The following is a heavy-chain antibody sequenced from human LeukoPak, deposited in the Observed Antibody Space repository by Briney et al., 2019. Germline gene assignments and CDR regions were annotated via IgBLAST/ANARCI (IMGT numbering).Heavy chain of an antibody. CDR2: ISYDGSNK. CDR1: GFTFSSYG. Sequence: PGRSLRLSCAASGFTFSSYGMHWVRQAPGKGLEWVAVISYDGSNKYYADSVKGRFTISRDNSKNSLYLQMNSLRAEDTAVYYCARASYGDNPYDAFAIWGQGTMVTVSS. D-gene: IGHD4-17*01. J-gene: IGHJ3*02. CDR3: ARASYGDNPYDAFAI. V-gene: IGHV3-30*03.